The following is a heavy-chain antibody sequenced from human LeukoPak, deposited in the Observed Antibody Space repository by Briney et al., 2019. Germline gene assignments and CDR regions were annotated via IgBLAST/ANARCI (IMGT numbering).Heavy chain of an antibody. Sequence: PSETLSLTCILSGGSISGYYWSWIRQPAGKGLEWIGRIYPTGITNYNPSLKSRVTMSIDTSKNQFSLTLISVTAADTAVYYCARAPRAFDIWGQGTMVAVSS. CDR3: ARAPRAFDI. CDR1: GGSISGYY. CDR2: IYPTGIT. V-gene: IGHV4-4*07. J-gene: IGHJ3*02.